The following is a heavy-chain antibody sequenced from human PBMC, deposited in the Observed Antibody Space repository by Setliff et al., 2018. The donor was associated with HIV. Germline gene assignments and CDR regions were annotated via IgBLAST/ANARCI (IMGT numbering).Heavy chain of an antibody. J-gene: IGHJ3*02. V-gene: IGHV4-31*03. D-gene: IGHD7-27*01. CDR1: GDSINSGDSY. CDR2: IYYSGST. CDR3: ARVSQDLLGAFDI. Sequence: SETLSLTCTVSGDSINSGDSYWTWIRHHPGKGLEWIGYIYYSGSTNYNPSLKSRVIISVDSSKDQFFLKLTSVTAADTAMYYCARVSQDLLGAFDIWGQGTMVTVSS.